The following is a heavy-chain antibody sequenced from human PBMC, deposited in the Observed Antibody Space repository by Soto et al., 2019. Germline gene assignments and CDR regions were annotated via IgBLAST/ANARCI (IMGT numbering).Heavy chain of an antibody. Sequence: PGRCLRLSCAVSGFTCGDHGMSWVRQGPGKGLEWVGFIRSETLGGTIDCAASVKGRFVISRDDSKGIAYLHMNSLKTEDTATYFCANDAYNHYEFWGRGTLVTVSS. V-gene: IGHV3-49*04. CDR1: GFTCGDHG. D-gene: IGHD3-16*01. CDR3: ANDAYNHYEF. J-gene: IGHJ4*02. CDR2: IRSETLGGTI.